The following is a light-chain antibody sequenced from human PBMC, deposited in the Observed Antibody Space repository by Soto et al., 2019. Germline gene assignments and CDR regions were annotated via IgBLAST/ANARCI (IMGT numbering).Light chain of an antibody. J-gene: IGKJ4*01. CDR2: DAS. CDR1: QSVSSY. CDR3: QQRSTPRT. V-gene: IGKV3-11*01. Sequence: EIVLTQAPATMSLSPGERATLSCRASQSVSSYLAWYQQKPGQAPRLLIYDASSRATGIPARFSGSGSGTAFTLTISDLEPEDFAVYYCQQRSTPRTFGGGTKVEIK.